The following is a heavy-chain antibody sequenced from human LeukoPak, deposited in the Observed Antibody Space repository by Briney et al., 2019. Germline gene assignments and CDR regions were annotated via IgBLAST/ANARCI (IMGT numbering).Heavy chain of an antibody. Sequence: GGSLRLSCAASGFTFNSYAMNWVRQAPGKGLEWVSYISSSGSTIYYADSVKGRFTISRDNAKNSLYLQMNSLRAEDTAVYYCARGPRITIFGVFYYYGMDVWGQGSTVTVSS. CDR1: GFTFNSYA. V-gene: IGHV3-48*03. J-gene: IGHJ6*02. CDR3: ARGPRITIFGVFYYYGMDV. D-gene: IGHD3-3*01. CDR2: ISSSGSTI.